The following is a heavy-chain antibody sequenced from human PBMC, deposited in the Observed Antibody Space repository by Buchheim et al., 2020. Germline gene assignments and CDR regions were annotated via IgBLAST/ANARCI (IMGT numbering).Heavy chain of an antibody. CDR3: ARGGSKGEYYFDY. V-gene: IGHV3-30*03. J-gene: IGHJ4*02. CDR1: GFNLNTYG. CDR2: ISYDGVDK. Sequence: QVQLVESGGGVVQPGRSLRLSCAASGFNLNTYGMHWVRQAPNKGLEWVAVISYDGVDKGSADSVRGRFTISRDSSKSTLYLQMNSLRAEDTAVYYCARGGSKGEYYFDYWGQGTL. D-gene: IGHD3-10*01.